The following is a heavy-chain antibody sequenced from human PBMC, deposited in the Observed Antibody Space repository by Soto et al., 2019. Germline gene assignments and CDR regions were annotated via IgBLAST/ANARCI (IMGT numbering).Heavy chain of an antibody. CDR3: AKIPLYDFWSGYYTGGAFDI. CDR2: ISGSGGST. CDR1: GFTFSSYA. V-gene: IGHV3-23*01. J-gene: IGHJ3*02. D-gene: IGHD3-3*01. Sequence: GGSLRLSCAASGFTFSSYAMSWVRQAPGKGLEWVSAISGSGGSTYYADSVKGRFTISRDNSKNTLYLQMNSLRAEDTAVYYCAKIPLYDFWSGYYTGGAFDIWGQGTMVTVSS.